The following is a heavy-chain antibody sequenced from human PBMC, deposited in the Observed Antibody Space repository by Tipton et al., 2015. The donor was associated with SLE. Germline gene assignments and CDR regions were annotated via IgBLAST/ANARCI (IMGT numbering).Heavy chain of an antibody. V-gene: IGHV3-15*05. CDR3: VKAKEVDYSYGPPFDY. Sequence: VQLVQSGGGLVKPGGSLRLSCAASGFTFSNAWMSWVRQAPGKGLEWVGRIKSKTDGGTTDYAAPVKGRFTISRDNSKITLYLQMSSLRAEDTAVYYCVKAKEVDYSYGPPFDYWGQGTLVTVSS. CDR2: IKSKTDGGTT. J-gene: IGHJ4*02. CDR1: GFTFSNAW. D-gene: IGHD5-18*01.